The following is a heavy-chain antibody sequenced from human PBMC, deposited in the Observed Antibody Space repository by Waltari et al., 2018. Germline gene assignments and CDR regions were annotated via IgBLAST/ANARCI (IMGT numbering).Heavy chain of an antibody. CDR2: IKQDGSGK. CDR1: GFTFRNYW. Sequence: EVQLVESGGGLVQPGGSLRLSCAASGFTFRNYWMTWVRQAPGKGLEWVANIKQDGSGKYYLDSVKGRFTISRDNAKNSLYLQMNSLRAEDTAVYYCAKGGWLGLDYWGQGTLVTVSS. CDR3: AKGGWLGLDY. J-gene: IGHJ4*02. D-gene: IGHD6-19*01. V-gene: IGHV3-7*01.